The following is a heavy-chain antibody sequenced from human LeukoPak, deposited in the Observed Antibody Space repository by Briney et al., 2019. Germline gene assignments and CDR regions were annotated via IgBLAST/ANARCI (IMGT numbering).Heavy chain of an antibody. V-gene: IGHV1-69*06. D-gene: IGHD3-10*01. Sequence: GASVKVSCKASGGTFSSYAISWVRQAPGQGLEWMGGIIPIFGTANYAQKFQGRVTITADKSTSTAYMELSSLRSDDTAVYYCARGGDGSGGDGMDVWGKGTTVTVSS. CDR3: ARGGDGSGGDGMDV. CDR2: IIPIFGTA. J-gene: IGHJ6*04. CDR1: GGTFSSYA.